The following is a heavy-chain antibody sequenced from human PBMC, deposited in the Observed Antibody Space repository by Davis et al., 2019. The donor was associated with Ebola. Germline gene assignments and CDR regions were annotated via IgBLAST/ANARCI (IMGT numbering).Heavy chain of an antibody. CDR2: ISESGGST. D-gene: IGHD3-22*01. CDR1: GIAFSDYA. V-gene: IGHV3-23*01. Sequence: GGSLRLSCAASGIAFSDYAMSWVRQAPGKGLEWVSDISESGGSTYYADSVKGRFTISRDNSKNTLYLQMNSLRAEDTAVYYCARDQTMEWLLLRGAFDIWGQGTMVTVSS. CDR3: ARDQTMEWLLLRGAFDI. J-gene: IGHJ3*02.